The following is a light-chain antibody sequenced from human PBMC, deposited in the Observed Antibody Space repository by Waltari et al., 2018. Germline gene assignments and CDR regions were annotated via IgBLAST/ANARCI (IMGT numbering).Light chain of an antibody. CDR3: LSYTTRISFV. V-gene: IGLV2-23*02. CDR2: EVP. Sequence: QPALTQPASVSGSPGQSTTISCTGSSNDIGNSNHVCWYQQHPGKAPRLSISEVPERPSGVSDRYSGSKSGNTASLTISGLQAEDEADYYCLSYTTRISFVFGGGTKLSVL. J-gene: IGLJ2*01. CDR1: SNDIGNSNH.